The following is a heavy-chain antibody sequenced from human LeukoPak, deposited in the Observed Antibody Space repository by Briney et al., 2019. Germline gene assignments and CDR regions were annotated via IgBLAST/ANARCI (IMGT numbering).Heavy chain of an antibody. V-gene: IGHV4-61*02. J-gene: IGHJ2*01. D-gene: IGHD2-2*01. Sequence: SQTLSLTCTVSGGSISSGSYSWSWIRQPAGKGLEWIGRISTSGSTNYNPSLKSRVTISVDTSKNQFSLKLSSVTAADTAVYYCARRCSSTNCFVWYFDSWGRGTLVTVSS. CDR1: GGSISSGSYS. CDR3: ARRCSSTNCFVWYFDS. CDR2: ISTSGST.